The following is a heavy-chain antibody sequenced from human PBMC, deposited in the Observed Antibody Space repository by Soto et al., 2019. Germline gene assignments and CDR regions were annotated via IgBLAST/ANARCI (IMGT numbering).Heavy chain of an antibody. CDR1: GGSISSDDYY. Sequence: SESLSLTCTVSGGSISSDDYYWSWIRQAPGRGLEWIGYIHSSGSIYYNPSLKSRATMSIDTAGNQFSLKVSSVTVADTAVYYCARDLDGLHDDTSGPFPRPGWGQGTLVTVSS. D-gene: IGHD3-22*01. CDR3: ARDLDGLHDDTSGPFPRPG. CDR2: IHSSGSI. V-gene: IGHV4-30-4*01. J-gene: IGHJ1*01.